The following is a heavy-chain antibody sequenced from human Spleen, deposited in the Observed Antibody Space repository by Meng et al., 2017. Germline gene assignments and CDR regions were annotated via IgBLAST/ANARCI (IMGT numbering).Heavy chain of an antibody. Sequence: QVRPVQAGAEEKQPGASVKVSCKPSGYNFPDYYIHRVRRAPGQGLGWMGRINPKSGDTHYAQKFQARVTMTGDTSISTAYMELSGLRSDDTAMYYCARIDTLGFQHWGQGTLVTVSS. J-gene: IGHJ1*01. V-gene: IGHV1-2*06. CDR2: INPKSGDT. CDR1: GYNFPDYY. D-gene: IGHD2-2*02. CDR3: ARIDTLGFQH.